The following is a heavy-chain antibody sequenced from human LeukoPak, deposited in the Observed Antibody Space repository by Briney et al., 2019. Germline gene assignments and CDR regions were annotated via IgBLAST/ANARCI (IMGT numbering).Heavy chain of an antibody. Sequence: HPGRSLRLSCAASGFTFSSYGMHWVRQAPGKGLEWVAIIWYDGSNKYYGDSVKGRFTVSRDNSKNTLHLQVNSLRAEDTAVYYCARDRGTTSSAGYYFDTWGQGALVTVSS. V-gene: IGHV3-33*01. CDR3: ARDRGTTSSAGYYFDT. CDR2: IWYDGSNK. J-gene: IGHJ4*02. CDR1: GFTFSSYG. D-gene: IGHD6-6*01.